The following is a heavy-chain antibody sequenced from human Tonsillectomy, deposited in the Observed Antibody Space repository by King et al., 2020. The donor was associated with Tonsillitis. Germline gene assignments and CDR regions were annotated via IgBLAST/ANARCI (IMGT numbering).Heavy chain of an antibody. CDR2: IYLGDSDT. D-gene: IGHD4-23*01. CDR1: GYSFSNDW. V-gene: IGHV5-51*01. Sequence: QLVQSGAEVKKPGESLEISCKGSGYSFSNDWIGWVRQMPGKGLEWMGIIYLGDSDTRYSPSFQGQVTISADKSINTAYLQWSSLKASDTAMYYCARLRWPWYFDLWGRGTLLTVSS. CDR3: ARLRWPWYFDL. J-gene: IGHJ2*01.